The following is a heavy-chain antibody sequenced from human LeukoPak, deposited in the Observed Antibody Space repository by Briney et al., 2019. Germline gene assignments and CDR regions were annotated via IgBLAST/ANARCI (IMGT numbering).Heavy chain of an antibody. D-gene: IGHD3-22*01. CDR1: GGTFSSYA. V-gene: IGHV1-69*13. J-gene: IGHJ4*02. CDR3: ARVSDYYDSSGYYNY. Sequence: AVKVSCKASGGTFSSYAISWVRQAPGQGLEWMGGIIPIFGTANYAQKFQGRVTITADESTSTAYMELSSLRSEDTAVYYCARVSDYYDSSGYYNYWGQGTLVTVSS. CDR2: IIPIFGTA.